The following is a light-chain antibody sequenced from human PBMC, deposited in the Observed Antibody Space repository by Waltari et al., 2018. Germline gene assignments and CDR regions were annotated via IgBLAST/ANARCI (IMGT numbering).Light chain of an antibody. J-gene: IGLJ1*01. CDR1: KLGDKY. Sequence: SYELTQPPSVSVSPGQTASITCSGDKLGDKYTSWYQQKPGQSPVLVIYHDSKRPSGIPERFSGSISGNAATLTIRGTQAMDEADYYCQAWDSSTYVFGSGTTVTVL. CDR3: QAWDSSTYV. CDR2: HDS. V-gene: IGLV3-1*01.